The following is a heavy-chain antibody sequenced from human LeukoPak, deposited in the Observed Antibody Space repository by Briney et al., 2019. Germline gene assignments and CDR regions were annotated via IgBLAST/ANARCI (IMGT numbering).Heavy chain of an antibody. V-gene: IGHV3-21*01. CDR1: GFTFSSYS. D-gene: IGHD5-18*01. CDR3: ARDLYVYSYGYPIFDY. J-gene: IGHJ4*02. Sequence: KSGGSLRLSCAASGFTFSSYSMNWVRQAPGKGLEWVSSISSSSSYIYYADSVKGRFTISRDNAKNSLYLQMNSLRAEDTAVYYCARDLYVYSYGYPIFDYWGQGTLVTVCS. CDR2: ISSSSSYI.